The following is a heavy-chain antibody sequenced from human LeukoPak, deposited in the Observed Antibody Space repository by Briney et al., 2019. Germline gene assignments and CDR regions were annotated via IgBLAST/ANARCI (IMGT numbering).Heavy chain of an antibody. CDR3: ARGPRGVSSIAAAGTIDY. D-gene: IGHD6-13*01. J-gene: IGHJ4*02. Sequence: ASVEVSCKASGYTFTGYYMHWVRQAPGQGLEWMGWINPNSGGTNYAQKFQGRVTMTRDTSISTAYMELSRLRSDDTAVYYCARGPRGVSSIAAAGTIDYWGQGTLVTVSS. CDR1: GYTFTGYY. V-gene: IGHV1-2*02. CDR2: INPNSGGT.